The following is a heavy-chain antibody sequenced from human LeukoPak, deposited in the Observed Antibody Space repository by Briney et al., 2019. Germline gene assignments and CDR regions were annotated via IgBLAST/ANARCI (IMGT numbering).Heavy chain of an antibody. CDR2: IWYDGSKK. V-gene: IGHV3-33*08. J-gene: IGHJ4*02. CDR1: GFTVSSNF. CDR3: ARYNTGSVDY. D-gene: IGHD2-8*02. Sequence: GGSLRLSCAVSGFTVSSNFMSWVRQAPGKGLEWVAVIWYDGSKKYYADSVKGRFTISRDNSKNTLYLQMDSLRAEDTAVYYCARYNTGSVDYWGQGTLVTVSS.